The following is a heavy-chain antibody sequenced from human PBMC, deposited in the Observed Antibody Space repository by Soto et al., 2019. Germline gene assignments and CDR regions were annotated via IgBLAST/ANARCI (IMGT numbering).Heavy chain of an antibody. CDR1: GGSVSSGSYY. Sequence: PSETLSLTCTVSGGSVSSGSYYWSWIRQPPGKGLEWIGYIYYSGSTNYNPSLKSRVTISVDTSKNQFSLKLSSVTAADTAVYYCARTAVLRRPVVVAATHRFDYWGQGTLVTVSS. J-gene: IGHJ4*02. CDR3: ARTAVLRRPVVVAATHRFDY. V-gene: IGHV4-61*01. CDR2: IYYSGST. D-gene: IGHD2-15*01.